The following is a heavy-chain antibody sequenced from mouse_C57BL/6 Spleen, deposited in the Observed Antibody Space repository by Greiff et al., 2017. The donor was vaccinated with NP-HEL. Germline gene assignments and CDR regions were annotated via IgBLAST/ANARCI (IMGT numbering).Heavy chain of an antibody. CDR2: IDPSDSYT. CDR3: ARSYYGSSYWCAY. Sequence: QVQLQQSGAELVMPGASVKLSCKASGYTFTSYWMHWVKQRPGQGLEWIGEIDPSDSYTNYNQKFKGKSTLTVDKSSSTAYMQLSSLTSEDSAVYYCARSYYGSSYWCAYWGQGTLVTVSA. D-gene: IGHD1-1*01. J-gene: IGHJ3*01. CDR1: GYTFTSYW. V-gene: IGHV1-69*01.